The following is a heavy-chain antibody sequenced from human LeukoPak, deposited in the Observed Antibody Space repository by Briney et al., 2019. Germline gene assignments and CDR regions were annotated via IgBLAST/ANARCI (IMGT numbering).Heavy chain of an antibody. CDR1: GGSISSGYY. Sequence: SETLSLTCAVSGGSISSGYYWGWIRQPPGKGLEWIGSIYHSGSTYYNPSLKSRVTISVDTSKNQFSLKLSSVTAADTAVYYCARDRPIPAAAPGWFDPWGQGTLVTVSS. J-gene: IGHJ5*02. CDR2: IYHSGST. D-gene: IGHD2-2*01. CDR3: ARDRPIPAAAPGWFDP. V-gene: IGHV4-38-2*02.